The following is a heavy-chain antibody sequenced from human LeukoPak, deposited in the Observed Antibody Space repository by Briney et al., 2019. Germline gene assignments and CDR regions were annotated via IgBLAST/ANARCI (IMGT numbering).Heavy chain of an antibody. V-gene: IGHV1-69*13. D-gene: IGHD3-9*01. J-gene: IGHJ4*02. CDR2: IIPIFGTA. Sequence: SVKVSCKASGYTFTSYGISWVRQAPGQGLEWMGGIIPIFGTANYAQKFQGRVTITADESTSTAYMELSSLRSEDTAVYYCARVDAYYDILTGYPIWGQGTLVTVSS. CDR1: GYTFTSYG. CDR3: ARVDAYYDILTGYPI.